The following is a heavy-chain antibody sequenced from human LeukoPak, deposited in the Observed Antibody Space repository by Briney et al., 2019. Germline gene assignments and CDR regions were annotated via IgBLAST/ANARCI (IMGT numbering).Heavy chain of an antibody. V-gene: IGHV3-74*01. J-gene: IGHJ4*02. Sequence: GGSLRLSCAASGFTFSSYWMHWVRQAPGKGLVWVSRINSDGSSTSYADSVKGRFTISRDNAKNTLYLQMNSLRAEDTAVYYCARGGGGLNWYDEDGRIDYWGQGTLVTVSS. D-gene: IGHD1-1*01. CDR2: INSDGSST. CDR3: ARGGGGLNWYDEDGRIDY. CDR1: GFTFSSYW.